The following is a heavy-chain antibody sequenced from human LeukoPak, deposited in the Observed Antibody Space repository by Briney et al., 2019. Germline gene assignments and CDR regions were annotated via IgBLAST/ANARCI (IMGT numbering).Heavy chain of an antibody. J-gene: IGHJ3*02. Sequence: SETLSLTCTVSGGSISSSSYYWGWIRQPPGKGLEWIGSIYYSGSTYYDPSLKSRVTISVDTSKNQFSLKLSSVTAADTAVYYCARPENDAFDIWGQGTMVTVSS. CDR1: GGSISSSSYY. CDR3: ARPENDAFDI. V-gene: IGHV4-39*01. CDR2: IYYSGST.